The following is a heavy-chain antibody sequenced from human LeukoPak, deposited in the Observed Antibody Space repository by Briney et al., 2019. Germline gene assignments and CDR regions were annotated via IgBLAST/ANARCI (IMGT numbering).Heavy chain of an antibody. V-gene: IGHV3-74*01. CDR1: GFTFENHW. J-gene: IGHJ4*02. D-gene: IGHD4-17*01. Sequence: GGSLRLSCAGSGFTFENHWMHWVRQAPGKGLVWISRVNSDGSSAIYADSVKGRFTISRDNAKNTVSLQMNGLRAEDTAVYYCAREWFDYGDYCFDLWGQGTLVTVSS. CDR3: AREWFDYGDYCFDL. CDR2: VNSDGSSA.